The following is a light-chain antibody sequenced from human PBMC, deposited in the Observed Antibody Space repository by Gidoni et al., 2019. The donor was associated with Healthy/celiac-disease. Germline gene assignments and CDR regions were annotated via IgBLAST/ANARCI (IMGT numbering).Light chain of an antibody. CDR3: QQRRNWPPE. V-gene: IGKV3-11*01. CDR1: QSVSSY. J-gene: IGKJ4*02. CDR2: DAS. Sequence: DIVLPKSPATLSLSPGERATLSCRASQSVSSYLTWYQQKPGQAPRLLIYDASNRATGIPARFSGSGSGTDVTLTISSLEPEDFAVYYCQQRRNWPPEFXGXTKVEIK.